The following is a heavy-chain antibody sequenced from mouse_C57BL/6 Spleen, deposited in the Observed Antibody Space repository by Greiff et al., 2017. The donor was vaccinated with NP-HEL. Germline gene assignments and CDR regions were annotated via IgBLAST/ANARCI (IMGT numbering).Heavy chain of an antibody. CDR1: GYAFTNYL. D-gene: IGHD1-1*01. Sequence: QVQLQQSGAELVRPGTSVKVSCKASGYAFTNYLIEWVKQRPGQGLEWIGVINPGSGGTNYNEKFKGKATLTADKSSSTAYMQLSSLTSEDSAVYFCARPPYYYGSSYGWFAYWGQGTLVTVSA. CDR3: ARPPYYYGSSYGWFAY. J-gene: IGHJ3*01. CDR2: INPGSGGT. V-gene: IGHV1-54*01.